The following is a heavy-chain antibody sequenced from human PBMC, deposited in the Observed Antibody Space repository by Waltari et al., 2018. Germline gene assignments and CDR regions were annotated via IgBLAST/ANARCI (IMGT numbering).Heavy chain of an antibody. V-gene: IGHV4-59*08. Sequence: QVQLQESGPGLVKSSETLSLPCTVSGGSIDSYYWGWIRQSPGKGLEWIGYIFYSGSTNYNPSLESRVTISVDTSKNQFSLRLNSVTAADTAIYFCARHAKVWSGYSSYFDYWGQGTLVTVSS. J-gene: IGHJ4*02. CDR1: GGSIDSYY. CDR2: IFYSGST. CDR3: ARHAKVWSGYSSYFDY. D-gene: IGHD3-3*01.